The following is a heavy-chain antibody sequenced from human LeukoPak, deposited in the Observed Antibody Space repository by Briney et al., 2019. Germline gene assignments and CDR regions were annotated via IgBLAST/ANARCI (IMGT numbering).Heavy chain of an antibody. Sequence: GASVKVSCKAFGYTFTSYGISWVRQAPGQGLEWMGWISAYNGNTNYAQKLQGSVTMTTDTSTSTAYMELRSLRSDDTAVYYCARDGDSSGWYGDGSVDYWGQGTLVTVAS. V-gene: IGHV1-18*01. CDR3: ARDGDSSGWYGDGSVDY. J-gene: IGHJ4*02. CDR1: GYTFTSYG. CDR2: ISAYNGNT. D-gene: IGHD6-19*01.